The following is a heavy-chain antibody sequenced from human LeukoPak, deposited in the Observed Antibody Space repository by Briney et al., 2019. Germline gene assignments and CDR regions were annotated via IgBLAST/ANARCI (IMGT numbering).Heavy chain of an antibody. J-gene: IGHJ3*02. CDR2: ISSSGSTI. CDR3: ARDLDPIVGAPGAFDI. V-gene: IGHV3-48*03. D-gene: IGHD1-26*01. CDR1: GFTFSSYE. Sequence: GGSLRLSCAASGFTFSSYEMNWVRQGPGKGLEWVSYISSSGSTIYYADSVKGRFTISRDNAKNSLYLQMNSLRAEDTAVYYCARDLDPIVGAPGAFDIWGQGTMVTVSS.